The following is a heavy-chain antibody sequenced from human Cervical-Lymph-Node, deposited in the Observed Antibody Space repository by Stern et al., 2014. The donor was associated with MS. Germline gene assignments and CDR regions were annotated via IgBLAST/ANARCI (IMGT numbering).Heavy chain of an antibody. CDR3: ARVYSSGWSVDY. J-gene: IGHJ4*02. CDR2: IYYSGST. V-gene: IGHV4-61*01. CDR1: GGSVSSGSYY. Sequence: QLQLQESGPGLVKPSETLSLTCTVSGGSVSSGSYYWNWIRQPPGKGLEWIGYIYYSGSTNYNPSLKSRVTISVDTSKNQFSLKLSSVTAADTAVYYCARVYSSGWSVDYWGQGTLVTVSS. D-gene: IGHD6-19*01.